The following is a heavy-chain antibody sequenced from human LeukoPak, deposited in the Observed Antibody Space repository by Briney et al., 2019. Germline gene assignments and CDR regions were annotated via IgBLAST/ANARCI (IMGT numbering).Heavy chain of an antibody. D-gene: IGHD2-2*01. CDR1: GGSFSGYY. CDR2: INHSGST. J-gene: IGHJ4*02. Sequence: PSETLSLTCAVYGGSFSGYYWSWIRQPPGKGLEWIGEINHSGSTNYNPSLKSRVTISVDTSKNQFSLKLSSVTAADTAVYYCARVRLVVVPAAPRLDYWGQGTLVTVSS. V-gene: IGHV4-34*01. CDR3: ARVRLVVVPAAPRLDY.